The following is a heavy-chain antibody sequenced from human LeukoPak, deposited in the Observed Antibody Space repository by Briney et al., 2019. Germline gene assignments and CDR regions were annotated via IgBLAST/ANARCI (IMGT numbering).Heavy chain of an antibody. CDR3: ATYFYGEYGSYYFDY. CDR1: GAFITNSHW. CDR2: IYHSGTT. V-gene: IGHV4-4*02. D-gene: IGHD4-17*01. J-gene: IGHJ4*02. Sequence: PSGTLSLTCAVSGAFITNSHWWSWARQPPGKGLEWIGEIYHSGTTNYNPSLKSRVTMSVDKSKNQFSLKLTSVTAADTAVYYCATYFYGEYGSYYFDYRGQGTLVTVSS.